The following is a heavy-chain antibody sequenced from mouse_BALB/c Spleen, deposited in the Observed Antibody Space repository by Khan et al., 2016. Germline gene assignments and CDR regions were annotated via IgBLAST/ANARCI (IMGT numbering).Heavy chain of an antibody. V-gene: IGHV3-2*02. CDR1: GYSITSDYA. J-gene: IGHJ4*01. D-gene: IGHD1-1*01. Sequence: EVQLQESGPGLVKPSQSLSLTYTVTGYSITSDYAWNWIRQFPGNKLEWMGYITYSGSTSYNPSLKSRFSITRDTSKNQFFLQSNSVTTEDIATYYCARGGSSYEGAMDYWGQGTSVTVSS. CDR2: ITYSGST. CDR3: ARGGSSYEGAMDY.